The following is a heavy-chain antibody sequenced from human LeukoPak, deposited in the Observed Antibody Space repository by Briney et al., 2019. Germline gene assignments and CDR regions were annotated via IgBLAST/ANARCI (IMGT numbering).Heavy chain of an antibody. CDR2: INPNSGGT. CDR3: ARDGVQVVQGGNDY. V-gene: IGHV1-2*02. Sequence: ASVKVSCKASGYTFTGYYMHWVRQAPGQGLERMGWINPNSGGTNYAQKFQGRVTMTRDTSISTAYMELSRLRSDDTAVYYCARDGVQVVQGGNDYWGQGTLVTVSS. D-gene: IGHD3-10*01. CDR1: GYTFTGYY. J-gene: IGHJ4*02.